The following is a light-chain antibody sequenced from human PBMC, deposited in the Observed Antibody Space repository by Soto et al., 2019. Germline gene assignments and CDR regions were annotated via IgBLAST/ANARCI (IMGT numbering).Light chain of an antibody. J-gene: IGKJ1*01. CDR3: QEMYGTPPWT. CDR1: QAISNY. V-gene: IGKV1-39*01. CDR2: DAS. Sequence: DIQMTQSPSSLSASVGDIVTITCRASQAISNYLNWYQQKPGQAPKLLIYDASSLQSGVPSRFSGTGSGTDFTLSINSLQPEDFATYFCQEMYGTPPWTFGQGTKVELK.